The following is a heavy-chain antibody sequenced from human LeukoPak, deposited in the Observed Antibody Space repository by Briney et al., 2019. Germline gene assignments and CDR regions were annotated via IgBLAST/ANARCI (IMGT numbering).Heavy chain of an antibody. D-gene: IGHD3-10*01. V-gene: IGHV4-59*01. CDR2: IYYSGST. Sequence: PSETLSLTCTVSGGSISSYYWSWIRQPPGKGLEWIGYIYYSGSTNYNPSLKSRVTISVDTSKNQFSLKLSSVTAADTAVYYCARGGDRYAFDIWAKGQWSPSLQ. CDR1: GGSISSYY. CDR3: ARGGDRYAFDI. J-gene: IGHJ3*02.